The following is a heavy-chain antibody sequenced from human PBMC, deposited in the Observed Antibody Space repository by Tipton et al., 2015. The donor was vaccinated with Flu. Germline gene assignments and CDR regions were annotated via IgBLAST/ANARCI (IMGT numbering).Heavy chain of an antibody. J-gene: IGHJ5*02. Sequence: QLVQSGAEVKKPGASVKVSCKASGYTFTSYGISWVRQAPGQGLEWMGWISAYNGNTNYAQKLQGRVTMTTDTSTSTAYMELRSRRSGDPAVYYWARDQRFRLGALSFGSDPWGQGPLVPVSS. CDR3: ARDQRFRLGALSFGSDP. CDR2: ISAYNGNT. V-gene: IGHV1-18*01. CDR1: GYTFTSYG. D-gene: IGHD3-16*02.